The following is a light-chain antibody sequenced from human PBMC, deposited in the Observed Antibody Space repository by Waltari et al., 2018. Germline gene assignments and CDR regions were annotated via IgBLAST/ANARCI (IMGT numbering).Light chain of an antibody. CDR2: GSS. V-gene: IGKV3-20*01. CDR3: QQYGRSWNT. J-gene: IGKJ2*01. Sequence: EIVLTLSPGTLSLSPGERAPLSCRASQSVSSNYLAWYQQRPGQAPRLLIHGSSSRATGIPDRFSGSGSGTDFTLTISRLEPEDFAVYYCQQYGRSWNTFGQGTKLEIK. CDR1: QSVSSNY.